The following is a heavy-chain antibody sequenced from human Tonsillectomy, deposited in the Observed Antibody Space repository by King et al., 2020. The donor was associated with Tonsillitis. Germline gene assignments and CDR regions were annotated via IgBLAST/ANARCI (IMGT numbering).Heavy chain of an antibody. CDR3: ARFSASYDAFDI. CDR1: DYTFSGSG. CDR2: ISPYNGNR. D-gene: IGHD1-26*01. J-gene: IGHJ3*02. Sequence: QLVQSGAEVKKPGASVKVSCKPSDYTFSGSGITWVRQAPGQGLEWMGGISPYNGNRDYAQKLQGRVTMTTDTSTITAYMELRSLRSDDTAVYYCARFSASYDAFDIWGQGTMVTVSS. V-gene: IGHV1-18*04.